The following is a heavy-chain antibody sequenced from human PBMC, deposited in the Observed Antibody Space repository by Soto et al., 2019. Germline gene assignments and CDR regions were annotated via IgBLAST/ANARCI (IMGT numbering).Heavy chain of an antibody. Sequence: PGGSLRLSCAASGFTFSSYAMSWVRQAPGKGLEWVSAISGSGGSTYYADSVKGRFTISRDNSKNTLYLQMNSLRAEDTAVYYCAKDSRTSVLPRGRSWSSSPPRHGEDDYWGQGTLVTVSS. D-gene: IGHD6-13*01. CDR2: ISGSGGST. CDR1: GFTFSSYA. J-gene: IGHJ4*02. V-gene: IGHV3-23*01. CDR3: AKDSRTSVLPRGRSWSSSPPRHGEDDY.